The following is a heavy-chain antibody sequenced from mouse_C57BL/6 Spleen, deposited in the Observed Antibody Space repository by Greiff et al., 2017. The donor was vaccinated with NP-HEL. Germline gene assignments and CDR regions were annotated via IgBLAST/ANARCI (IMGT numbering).Heavy chain of an antibody. V-gene: IGHV3-6*01. CDR2: ISYDGSN. D-gene: IGHD1-1*01. Sequence: EVQLQESGPGLVKPSQSLSLTCSVTGYSITSGYYWNRIRQFPGNKLEWMGYISYDGSNNYNPSLKNRISITRDTSKNQFFLKLNSVTTEDTATYYCARDQLRSPFAYWGQGTLVTVSA. CDR3: ARDQLRSPFAY. CDR1: GYSITSGYY. J-gene: IGHJ3*01.